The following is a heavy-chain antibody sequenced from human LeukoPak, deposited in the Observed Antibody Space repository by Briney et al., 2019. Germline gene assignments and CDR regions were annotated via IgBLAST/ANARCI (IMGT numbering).Heavy chain of an antibody. V-gene: IGHV4-61*02. CDR1: VGFISSGIYY. Sequence: SEALSVTCIVSVGFISSGIYYWSCIRHPAGEGLEWIGRIYTSGSPIYNPSLKGRVRIPVDKFKNHFSLTINSVTTPDTAGFYRAGQQLVFYCYYYMDVWAKGTMVTVSS. CDR3: AGQQLVFYCYYYMDV. D-gene: IGHD6-13*01. CDR2: IYTSGSP. J-gene: IGHJ6*03.